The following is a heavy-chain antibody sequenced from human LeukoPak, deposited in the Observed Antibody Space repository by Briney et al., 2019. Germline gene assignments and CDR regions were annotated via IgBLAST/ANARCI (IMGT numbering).Heavy chain of an antibody. D-gene: IGHD3-22*01. V-gene: IGHV4-59*08. J-gene: IGHJ4*02. CDR3: AKAQRNYYDSWDIDY. Sequence: PSETLSLTCTVSGGSISSYYWSWIRQPPGKGLEWIGYIYYSGSTNYNPSLKSRVTISVDTSKNQFSLKLSSVTAADTAVYYCAKAQRNYYDSWDIDYWGQGTLVTVSS. CDR1: GGSISSYY. CDR2: IYYSGST.